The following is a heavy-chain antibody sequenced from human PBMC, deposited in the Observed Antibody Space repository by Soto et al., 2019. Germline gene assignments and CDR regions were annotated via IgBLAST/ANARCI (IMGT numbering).Heavy chain of an antibody. V-gene: IGHV4-34*01. Sequence: XXTLSLPCAVYGGSFSGYYWPWIRQPPGKGLEWVGEINHSGSTTNYRPSLKSRVTMSVDTSKNQFSLKVNSVTAADTAVYYCARAGDRSGYADSWGQGILVTVSS. CDR3: ARAGDRSGYADS. CDR1: GGSFSGYY. J-gene: IGHJ4*02. D-gene: IGHD3-22*01. CDR2: INHSGSTT.